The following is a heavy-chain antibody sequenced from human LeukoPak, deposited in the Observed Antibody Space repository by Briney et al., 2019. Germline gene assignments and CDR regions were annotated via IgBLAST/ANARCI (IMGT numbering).Heavy chain of an antibody. J-gene: IGHJ5*02. D-gene: IGHD2-2*01. CDR1: GFTFSSYA. CDR2: ISGCGGST. Sequence: GGSLRLSCAASGFTFSSYAMSWVRQAPGKGLEWVSAISGCGGSTYYADSVKGRFTISRDNSKNTLYLQMNSLRAEDTAVYYCANNKYRYPSQSNWFDPWGQGTLVTVSS. V-gene: IGHV3-23*01. CDR3: ANNKYRYPSQSNWFDP.